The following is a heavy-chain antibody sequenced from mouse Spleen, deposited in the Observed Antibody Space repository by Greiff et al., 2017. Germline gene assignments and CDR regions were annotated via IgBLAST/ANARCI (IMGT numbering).Heavy chain of an antibody. D-gene: IGHD3-3*01. Sequence: VQLQQPGAGLVRPGSSVKLSCKASGYTFTSYWMHWVKQRPIQGLEWLGNIYPSDSETHYNPKFTDKATLTVDKSSSTAYMQLSSLTSEDSAVYYCARGAGGGDYFDNWGEGTPLTDSP. V-gene: IGHV1-52*01. CDR1: GYTFTSYW. J-gene: IGHJ2*01. CDR3: ARGAGGGDYFDN. CDR2: IYPSDSET.